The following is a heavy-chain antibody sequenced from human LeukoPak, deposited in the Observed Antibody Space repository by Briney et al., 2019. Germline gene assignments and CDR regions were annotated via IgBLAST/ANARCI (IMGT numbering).Heavy chain of an antibody. CDR2: LYSGGST. Sequence: PGGSLRLSCAASGFTVSNNYMTWVRQAPGKGLLWVSVLYSGGSTYYADSVKGRFTISRDNSKNTLYLEMNSLRAEDTAVYYCAGPGARGYSGHALDYWGQGTLVTVSS. CDR1: GFTVSNNY. CDR3: AGPGARGYSGHALDY. J-gene: IGHJ4*02. D-gene: IGHD5-12*01. V-gene: IGHV3-53*01.